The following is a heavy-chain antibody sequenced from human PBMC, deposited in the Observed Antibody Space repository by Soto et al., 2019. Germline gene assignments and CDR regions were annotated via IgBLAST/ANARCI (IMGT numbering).Heavy chain of an antibody. CDR3: ARDGGFGEFKY. J-gene: IGHJ4*02. Sequence: QVQVVQSGAELKKPGSSVKVSCKASGDTFSGYPINWVRQAPGEGLEWMGRIIPAFGTTNDAQRFEGRVTFTADESTNTAYMELRGLVSEDTAVYYCARDGGFGEFKYWGPGTLVTVSS. CDR2: IIPAFGTT. D-gene: IGHD3-10*01. V-gene: IGHV1-69*18. CDR1: GDTFSGYP.